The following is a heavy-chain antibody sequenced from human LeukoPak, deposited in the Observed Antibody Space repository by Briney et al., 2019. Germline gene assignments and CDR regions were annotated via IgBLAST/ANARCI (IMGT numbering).Heavy chain of an antibody. J-gene: IGHJ6*03. CDR2: ISAYNGNT. V-gene: IGHV1-18*01. CDR3: AREGSSGWYDYYYYYMDV. CDR1: GYTFTSYG. D-gene: IGHD6-19*01. Sequence: GASVKVSCKASGYTFTSYGISWVRQAPGQGLEWMGWISAYNGNTNYAQKLQGRVTMTTDTSTSTAYMELRSLRSDDTAVYYCAREGSSGWYDYYYYYMDVWGKGTTVTISS.